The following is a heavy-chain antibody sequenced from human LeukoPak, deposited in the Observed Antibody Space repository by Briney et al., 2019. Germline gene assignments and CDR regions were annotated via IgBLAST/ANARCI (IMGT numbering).Heavy chain of an antibody. D-gene: IGHD3-22*01. CDR1: GFTFSSYA. CDR3: AKSVKVVVITPFDY. Sequence: GGSLRLSCAASGFTFSSYAMSWLRQAPGKGLEWVSAISGSGGSTYYADSVKGRFTISRDNSKNTLYLQMNSLRAEDTAVYYCAKSVKVVVITPFDYWGQGTLVTVSS. V-gene: IGHV3-23*01. CDR2: ISGSGGST. J-gene: IGHJ4*02.